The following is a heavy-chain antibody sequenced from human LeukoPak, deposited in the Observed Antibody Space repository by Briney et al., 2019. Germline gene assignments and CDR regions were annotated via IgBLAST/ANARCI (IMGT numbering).Heavy chain of an antibody. D-gene: IGHD2/OR15-2a*01. V-gene: IGHV4-61*02. CDR1: GDSISSGYY. CDR3: ASNSVLSIFDY. Sequence: SETLSLTCTVSGDSISSGYYWGWIRQPAGKGLEWIGRIYTSGSTNYNPSLKSRVTISVDTSKNQFSLKLSSVTAADTAVYYCASNSVLSIFDYWGQGTLVTVSS. CDR2: IYTSGST. J-gene: IGHJ4*02.